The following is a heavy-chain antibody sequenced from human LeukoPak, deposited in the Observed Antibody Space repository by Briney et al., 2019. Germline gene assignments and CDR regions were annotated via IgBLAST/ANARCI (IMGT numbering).Heavy chain of an antibody. V-gene: IGHV3-66*01. Sequence: GGSLRLSCAASEFSVGSNYMTWVRQAPGKGLEWVSLIYSGGSTYYADSVKGRFTISRDNSKNTLYLQMNSLRAEDTAVYYCAREMYWFGEAWGQGTMVTVSS. D-gene: IGHD3-10*01. CDR2: IYSGGST. CDR3: AREMYWFGEA. CDR1: EFSVGSNY. J-gene: IGHJ3*01.